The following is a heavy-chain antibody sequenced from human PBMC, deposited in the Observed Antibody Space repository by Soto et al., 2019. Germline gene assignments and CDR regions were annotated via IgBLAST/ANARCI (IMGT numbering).Heavy chain of an antibody. Sequence: ASVKVSCKASGYTFTSYYMHWVRRAPGQGLEWMGIINPSGGSTSYAQKFQGRVTMTEDTSTDTAYMELSSLRSEDTAVYYCATGLVSVPYIFDYWGQGTLVTVSS. CDR2: INPSGGST. V-gene: IGHV1-46*01. J-gene: IGHJ4*02. CDR1: GYTFTSYY. D-gene: IGHD6-19*01. CDR3: ATGLVSVPYIFDY.